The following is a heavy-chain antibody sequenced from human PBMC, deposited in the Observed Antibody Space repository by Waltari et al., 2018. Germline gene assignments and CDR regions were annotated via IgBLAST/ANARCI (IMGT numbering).Heavy chain of an antibody. Sequence: QVQLQESGPGLVKPSETLSLICNVSGGSMRSSNWNWIRQPAGKGPEWVGRIYTSGTPKYNPALKRRVSMSLDTSKNQFSLKLSSVTAADTDVYYCARDLGYCSNGLCFHFDSWGQGTLVTVSS. CDR1: GGSMRSSN. CDR3: ARDLGYCSNGLCFHFDS. V-gene: IGHV4-4*07. CDR2: IYTSGTP. D-gene: IGHD2-8*01. J-gene: IGHJ4*02.